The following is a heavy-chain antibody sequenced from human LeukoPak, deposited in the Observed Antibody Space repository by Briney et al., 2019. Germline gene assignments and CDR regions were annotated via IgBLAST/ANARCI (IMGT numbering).Heavy chain of an antibody. Sequence: GASVKVSCKASGYTFTGYYMHWVRQAPGQGLEWMGRINPNSGGTNYAQKFQGRVTMTRDTSISTAYMELGRLRSDDTAVYYCARDRNDFWSGYYNWFDPWGQGTLVTVSS. CDR3: ARDRNDFWSGYYNWFDP. CDR1: GYTFTGYY. V-gene: IGHV1-2*06. D-gene: IGHD3-3*01. CDR2: INPNSGGT. J-gene: IGHJ5*02.